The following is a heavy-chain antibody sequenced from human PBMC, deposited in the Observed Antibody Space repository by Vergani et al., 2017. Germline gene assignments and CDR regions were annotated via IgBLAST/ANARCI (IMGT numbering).Heavy chain of an antibody. Sequence: QLQLQESGSGLVKPSQTLSLTCAVSGGSISSGGYSWSWIRQPPGKGLEWIGYIYHRGSTYYNPSLKSRVTISVYRSKNQVSLKLSSVTAADTSVYYWSRRGDCSSTSGYGYAFDIWGQGTMVTVSS. D-gene: IGHD2-2*01. CDR2: IYHRGST. V-gene: IGHV4-30-2*01. CDR1: GGSISSGGYS. J-gene: IGHJ3*02. CDR3: SRRGDCSSTSGYGYAFDI.